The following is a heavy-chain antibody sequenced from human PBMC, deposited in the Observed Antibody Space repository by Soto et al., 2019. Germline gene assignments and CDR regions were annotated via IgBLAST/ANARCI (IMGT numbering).Heavy chain of an antibody. D-gene: IGHD1-1*01. CDR1: GFSFSSYA. CDR3: AKRATGTCFDY. V-gene: IGHV3-23*01. Sequence: EVQLLESGGGLVQPGGSLRLSCAASGFSFSSYAMNWVRQAPGKGLEWVSVISGSGDSTYYADSVKGRFTISRDNSKNTLYLQMNSLRAEDTAVYYCAKRATGTCFDYWGQGTLVTVSS. CDR2: ISGSGDST. J-gene: IGHJ4*02.